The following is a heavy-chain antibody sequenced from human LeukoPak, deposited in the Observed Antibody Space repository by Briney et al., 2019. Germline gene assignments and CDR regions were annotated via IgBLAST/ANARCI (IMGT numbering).Heavy chain of an antibody. Sequence: PSETLSLTCIVSDGSISNYYWSWIRLPPGKGLEWIGYIYYTGATNYSPSLKSRVTISLDTSKNQFSLRLSSVTAADAAVYYCARAGYSYGTGYYFDYWGQGALVTVSS. V-gene: IGHV4-59*01. CDR2: IYYTGAT. J-gene: IGHJ4*02. D-gene: IGHD5-18*01. CDR3: ARAGYSYGTGYYFDY. CDR1: DGSISNYY.